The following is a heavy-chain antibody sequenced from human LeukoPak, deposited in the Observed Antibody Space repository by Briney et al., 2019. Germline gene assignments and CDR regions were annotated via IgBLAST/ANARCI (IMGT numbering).Heavy chain of an antibody. J-gene: IGHJ6*02. CDR1: GGSFSGYY. D-gene: IGHD5-12*01. V-gene: IGHV4-34*01. CDR2: INHSGST. Sequence: KPSETLSLTCAVYGGSFSGYYWSWIRQPPGKGLEWIGEINHSGSTNYNPSLKSRVTISVDTSKNQFSLKLSSVTAADTAVYYCARDRGYGPKSPRYYYYYGMDVWGQGTTVTVSS. CDR3: ARDRGYGPKSPRYYYYYGMDV.